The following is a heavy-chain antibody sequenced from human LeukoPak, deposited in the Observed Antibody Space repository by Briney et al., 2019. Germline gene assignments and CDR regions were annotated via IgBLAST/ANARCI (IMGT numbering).Heavy chain of an antibody. Sequence: GASVNVSFKASGYTFTSYGISGVRQAPGQGLEWMGWISAYSGNTNYAQKFQGRVTMTTDTSTSTAYMELRSLRSDDTAVYYCARDLSTGTIDYWGQGTLVTVSS. J-gene: IGHJ4*02. D-gene: IGHD1-1*01. CDR3: ARDLSTGTIDY. V-gene: IGHV1-18*01. CDR1: GYTFTSYG. CDR2: ISAYSGNT.